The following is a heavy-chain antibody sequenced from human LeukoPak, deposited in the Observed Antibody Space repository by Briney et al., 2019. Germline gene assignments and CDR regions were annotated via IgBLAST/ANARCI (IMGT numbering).Heavy chain of an antibody. CDR3: ARDLFEYSSSSEAFDI. CDR1: GYTFTSYG. D-gene: IGHD6-6*01. Sequence: ASVKVSCKASGYTFTSYGISWVRQAPGQGLEWMGWISAYNGNTNYAQKLQGRVTMTTDTSTSTAYMELRSLRSDDTAVYYCARDLFEYSSSSEAFDIWGQGTMVTVSS. CDR2: ISAYNGNT. V-gene: IGHV1-18*01. J-gene: IGHJ3*02.